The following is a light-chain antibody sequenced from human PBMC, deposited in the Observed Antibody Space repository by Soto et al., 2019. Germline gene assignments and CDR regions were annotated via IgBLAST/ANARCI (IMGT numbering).Light chain of an antibody. Sequence: EIVLTQSPGTLSFSPGERATLSCRASQSVSSTSLAGYQQKPGQAPRLLIYGASNRATGIPDRFSGSGSGTDFTLTISRLEPEDVAVYYCQQYDGSPPWTFGLGTKVEFK. CDR2: GAS. V-gene: IGKV3-20*01. CDR1: QSVSSTS. CDR3: QQYDGSPPWT. J-gene: IGKJ1*01.